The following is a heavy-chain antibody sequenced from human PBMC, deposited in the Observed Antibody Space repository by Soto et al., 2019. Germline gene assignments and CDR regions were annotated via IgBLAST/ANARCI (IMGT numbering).Heavy chain of an antibody. Sequence: GASVKVSCTASGYSFTYRYLHWVRQAPGQSLEWMGWITPFNGNTNYAQKFQDRVTITRDRSMSTGYMELNSLRSDDTAMYYCSVTLAGTHAPNGMDVWGQGTTVTVSS. D-gene: IGHD3-10*01. CDR1: GYSFTYRY. CDR2: ITPFNGNT. CDR3: SVTLAGTHAPNGMDV. J-gene: IGHJ6*02. V-gene: IGHV1-45*02.